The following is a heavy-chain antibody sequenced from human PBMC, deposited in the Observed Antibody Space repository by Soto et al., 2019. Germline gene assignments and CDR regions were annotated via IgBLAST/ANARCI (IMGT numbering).Heavy chain of an antibody. CDR2: IYYSGST. CDR3: ARGGGYSGYDYATFDY. CDR1: GGSVSTGSYY. V-gene: IGHV4-61*01. J-gene: IGHJ4*02. D-gene: IGHD5-12*01. Sequence: KPSETLSLTCTVSGGSVSTGSYYWSWIRQPPGKGLEWIGYIYYSGSTNYNPSLKSRVTISVGTSKNQFSLKLSSVTAADTAMYYCARGGGYSGYDYATFDYWGQGTLVTVSS.